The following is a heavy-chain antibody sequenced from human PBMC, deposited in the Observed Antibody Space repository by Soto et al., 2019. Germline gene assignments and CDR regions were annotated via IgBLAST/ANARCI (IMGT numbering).Heavy chain of an antibody. J-gene: IGHJ6*02. Sequence: GGSLRLSCAASGFTFSSYAMHWVRQAPGKGLEWVAVISYDGSNKYYADSVKGRFTISRDNSKNTLYLQMNSLRAEDTAVYYCARVGVVKVYYYGMDVWGQGTTVTSP. CDR3: ARVGVVKVYYYGMDV. D-gene: IGHD3-3*01. V-gene: IGHV3-30-3*01. CDR1: GFTFSSYA. CDR2: ISYDGSNK.